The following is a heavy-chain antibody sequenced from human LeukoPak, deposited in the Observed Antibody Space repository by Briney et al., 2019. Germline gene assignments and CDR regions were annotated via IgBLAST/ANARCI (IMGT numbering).Heavy chain of an antibody. J-gene: IGHJ4*02. V-gene: IGHV3-74*03. CDR3: ARGPYYGSGSYGADY. D-gene: IGHD3-10*01. CDR2: INGDGSST. CDR1: GFTFSAYW. Sequence: SGGSLRLSCAASGFTFSAYWMHWVRQAPGKGLVWVSRINGDGSSTTYEDSVKGRFTISRDNAKNTVYLQMNSLGADDTAVYYCARGPYYGSGSYGADYWGQGTLVTVSS.